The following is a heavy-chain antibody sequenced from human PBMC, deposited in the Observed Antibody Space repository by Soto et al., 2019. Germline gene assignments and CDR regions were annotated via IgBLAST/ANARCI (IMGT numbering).Heavy chain of an antibody. CDR1: GGSISSGGYY. CDR3: ERVRKLYYFDY. J-gene: IGHJ4*02. V-gene: IGHV4-31*03. Sequence: SETLSLTCTVSGGSISSGGYYWSWIRQHPGKGLEWIGYIYYSGSTYYNPSLKSRITISVDTSKNQFSLKLSSVTAADTAVYYCERVRKLYYFDYWGQGTLVTVSS. D-gene: IGHD6-6*01. CDR2: IYYSGST.